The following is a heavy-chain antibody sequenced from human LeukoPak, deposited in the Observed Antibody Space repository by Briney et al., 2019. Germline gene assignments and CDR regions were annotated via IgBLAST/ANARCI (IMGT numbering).Heavy chain of an antibody. D-gene: IGHD3-22*01. V-gene: IGHV3-7*03. CDR1: GFTFSDYY. CDR2: IKQDGSEK. J-gene: IGHJ4*02. CDR3: ARHPNYYDSSGYYKGFDC. Sequence: PGGSLRLSCAVSGFTFSDYYMSWIRQAPGKGLEWVASIKQDGSEKYYVDSVKGRFTISRDNAKNSLNLQMNSLRAEDTAVYYCARHPNYYDSSGYYKGFDCWGQGTLVTVSS.